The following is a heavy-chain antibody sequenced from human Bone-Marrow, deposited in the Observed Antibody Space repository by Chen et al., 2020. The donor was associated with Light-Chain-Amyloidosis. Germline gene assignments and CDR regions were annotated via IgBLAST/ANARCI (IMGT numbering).Heavy chain of an antibody. J-gene: IGHJ4*02. V-gene: IGHV5-51*01. CDR3: ARLAGGSYYSFDR. Sequence: EVQLVQSGAEVKKPGESLKISCKESGYSFIDYWIGWVRQVPGKGLEWMGIIYPDDSDARCSPSFQGKVTSSVDKSIKTAYVKWSSLRASDTAMYYCARLAGGSYYSFDRWGQGTLVTVSS. D-gene: IGHD3-10*01. CDR2: IYPDDSDA. CDR1: GYSFIDYW.